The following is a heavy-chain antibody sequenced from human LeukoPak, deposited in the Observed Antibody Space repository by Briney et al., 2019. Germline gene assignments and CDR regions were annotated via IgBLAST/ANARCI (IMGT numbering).Heavy chain of an antibody. V-gene: IGHV1-2*06. D-gene: IGHD3-22*01. CDR3: TRDGGYYDSSGYYFDY. Sequence: ASVKVSCKASGYSFTGYDMHWLRQAPGQGLVWMGRINPNSGGTNYAQKFQGRVTMTRDTSISTAYMELSRLKSDDTAVYYCTRDGGYYDSSGYYFDYWGQGTLVTVSS. J-gene: IGHJ4*02. CDR1: GYSFTGYD. CDR2: INPNSGGT.